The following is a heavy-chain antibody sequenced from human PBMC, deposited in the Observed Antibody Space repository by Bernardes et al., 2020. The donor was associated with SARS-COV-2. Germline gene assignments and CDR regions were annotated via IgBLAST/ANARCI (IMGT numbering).Heavy chain of an antibody. D-gene: IGHD3-16*01. J-gene: IGHJ4*02. Sequence: GGSLRLSCAASGFIFTDYWMSWVRLAPGKGLEWVANIKHDGSEKNYVDSVKGRFTISRDNAKTSLNLQMNSLRAEDTAVYYCARVKEGGGGDYWGQGSL. CDR2: IKHDGSEK. CDR3: ARVKEGGGGDY. V-gene: IGHV3-7*04. CDR1: GFIFTDYW.